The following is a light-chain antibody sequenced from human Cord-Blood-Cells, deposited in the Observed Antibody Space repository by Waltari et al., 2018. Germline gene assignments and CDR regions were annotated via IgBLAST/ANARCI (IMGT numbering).Light chain of an antibody. CDR1: QSISSW. CDR3: QQYNSYSRT. V-gene: IGKV1-5*03. Sequence: DIQMTQSPSTLSASVGDRVTITCRASQSISSWLAWYQQKPGKAPKLLIYKASSLESGVPSRVSDSGSGTEFTLTISSLQPDDFATYYCQQYNSYSRTFGQGTKVEIK. CDR2: KAS. J-gene: IGKJ1*01.